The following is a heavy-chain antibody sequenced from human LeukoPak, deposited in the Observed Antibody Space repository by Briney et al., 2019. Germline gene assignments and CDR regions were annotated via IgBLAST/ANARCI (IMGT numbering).Heavy chain of an antibody. CDR1: GGSFSGYY. V-gene: IGHV4-34*01. J-gene: IGHJ6*03. CDR3: ARDSYGSGSSYNDYYYYMDV. CDR2: INHSGST. D-gene: IGHD3-10*01. Sequence: SETLSLTCAVYGGSFSGYYWSWIRQPPGKGLEWIGEINHSGSTSYNPSLKSRVTVSVDTSKSQFSLNLSSVTAADTAVYYCARDSYGSGSSYNDYYYYMDVWGKGTTVTIS.